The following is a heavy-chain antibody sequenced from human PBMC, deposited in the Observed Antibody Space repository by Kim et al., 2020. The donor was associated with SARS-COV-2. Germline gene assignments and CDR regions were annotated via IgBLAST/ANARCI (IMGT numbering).Heavy chain of an antibody. D-gene: IGHD3-10*01. CDR3: ARGSLLWFGELSTWLSRFDY. V-gene: IGHV7-4-1*02. CDR2: INTNTGNP. J-gene: IGHJ4*02. CDR1: GYTFTSYA. Sequence: ASVKVSCKASGYTFTSYAMNWVRQAPGQGLEWMGWINTNTGNPTYAQGFTGRFVFSLDTSVSTAYLQISSLKAEDTAVYYCARGSLLWFGELSTWLSRFDYWGQGTLVTVSS.